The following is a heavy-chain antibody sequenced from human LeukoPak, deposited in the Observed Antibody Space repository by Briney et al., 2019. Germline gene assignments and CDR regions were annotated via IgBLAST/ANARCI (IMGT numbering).Heavy chain of an antibody. D-gene: IGHD6-13*01. CDR3: ARDLWEGSNSWIPY. CDR2: INPNSGGT. V-gene: IGHV1-2*02. Sequence: GASVKVSCKASGYTFTGYYMHWVRQAPGQGLEWMGWINPNSGGTNYAQKFQGRVTMTRDTSISTAYMELSRLRSDDTAVYYCARDLWEGSNSWIPYWGQGTLVTVSS. CDR1: GYTFTGYY. J-gene: IGHJ4*02.